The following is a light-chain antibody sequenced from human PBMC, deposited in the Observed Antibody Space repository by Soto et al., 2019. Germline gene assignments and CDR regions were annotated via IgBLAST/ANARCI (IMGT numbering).Light chain of an antibody. CDR3: QQYNNWPRT. Sequence: EIVMTQSPATLSVSQGERATLSCRASQSVGSNLAWYQQKPGQAPRLLIYGVSTRATGIPARFSGSGSGTEFTLTISSLQSEDFAVYYCQQYNNWPRTFGQGTKVDIK. J-gene: IGKJ1*01. CDR1: QSVGSN. CDR2: GVS. V-gene: IGKV3-15*01.